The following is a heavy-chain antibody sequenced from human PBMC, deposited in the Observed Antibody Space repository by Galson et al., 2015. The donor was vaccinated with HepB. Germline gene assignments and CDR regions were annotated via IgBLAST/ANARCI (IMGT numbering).Heavy chain of an antibody. J-gene: IGHJ5*02. CDR1: GFTFSSYS. V-gene: IGHV3-48*04. CDR2: ISSSSSTI. CDR3: ARDRSRYYDSSGYHH. D-gene: IGHD3-22*01. Sequence: SLRLSCAASGFTFSSYSMNWVRQAPGKGLEWVSYISSSSSTIYYADSVKGRFTISRDNAKNSLYLQMNSLRAEDTAVYYCARDRSRYYDSSGYHHWGQGTLVTVSS.